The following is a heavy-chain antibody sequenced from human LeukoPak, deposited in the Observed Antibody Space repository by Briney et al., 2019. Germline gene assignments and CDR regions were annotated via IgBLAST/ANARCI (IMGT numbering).Heavy chain of an antibody. V-gene: IGHV1-18*01. D-gene: IGHD3-3*01. CDR2: ISAYNGNT. J-gene: IGHJ6*02. CDR3: ARGVQYYDFWSGYYKYGMDV. Sequence: ASVKVSCKASGYTFTSYGISWVRQAPGQGLEWMGWISAYNGNTNYAQKLQGRVTMTTDTSTSTAYMELRSLRSDDTAVYYCARGVQYYDFWSGYYKYGMDVWGQGTTVTVSS. CDR1: GYTFTSYG.